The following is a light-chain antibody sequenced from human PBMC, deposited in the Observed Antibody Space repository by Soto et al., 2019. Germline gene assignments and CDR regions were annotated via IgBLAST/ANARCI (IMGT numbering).Light chain of an antibody. V-gene: IGKV1-39*01. J-gene: IGKJ4*01. Sequence: DIQMTQSPSSLSSSVEDRFSITCLASQSISNHLNWYQQKPGKAPKLLIYAASSLQSGVPSRFSGIGSGTDFTLSISSLQPEDFATYYCQQSYSGPLTFGGGTKVDIK. CDR2: AAS. CDR3: QQSYSGPLT. CDR1: QSISNH.